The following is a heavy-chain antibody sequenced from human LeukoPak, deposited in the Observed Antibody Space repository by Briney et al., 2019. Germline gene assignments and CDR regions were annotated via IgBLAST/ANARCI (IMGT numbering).Heavy chain of an antibody. J-gene: IGHJ4*02. Sequence: PGGSLRLSCVPSGFTFSNSEMNWVRQAPGKGLEWVSYITTGGGTTYYADSVKGRFTISRDNAKNPLYLQMSSLRAEDTATYYCATVGRSSPPGYWGQGALVTVSS. V-gene: IGHV3-48*03. CDR3: ATVGRSSPPGY. CDR1: GFTFSNSE. CDR2: ITTGGGTT.